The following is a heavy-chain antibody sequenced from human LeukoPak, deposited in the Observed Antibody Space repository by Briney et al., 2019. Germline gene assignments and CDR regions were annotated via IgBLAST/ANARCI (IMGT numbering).Heavy chain of an antibody. CDR2: ISSSSSTI. CDR1: GFTFSSYS. V-gene: IGHV3-48*04. Sequence: GGSLRLSCAASGFTFSSYSMNWVRQAPGKGLEWVSYISSSSSTIYYADSVKGRFTISRDNAKNSLYLQMNSLRAEDTAVYYCARDPSTYYYDSSGYLGYWGQGTLVTASS. CDR3: ARDPSTYYYDSSGYLGY. J-gene: IGHJ4*02. D-gene: IGHD3-22*01.